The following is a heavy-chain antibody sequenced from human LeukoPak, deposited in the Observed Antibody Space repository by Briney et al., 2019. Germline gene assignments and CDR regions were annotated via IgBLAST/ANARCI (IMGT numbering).Heavy chain of an antibody. Sequence: GGSLRLSCAASGFTFGSYGILWVRQAPGKGLEWVANIKQDGSEKYYVDSVKGRFTISRDNAKSSLYLQMNSLRAEDTAVYYCASSRFGFDWLLSSFDYWGQGTLVTVSS. CDR1: GFTFGSYG. D-gene: IGHD3-9*01. CDR2: IKQDGSEK. CDR3: ASSRFGFDWLLSSFDY. J-gene: IGHJ4*02. V-gene: IGHV3-7*01.